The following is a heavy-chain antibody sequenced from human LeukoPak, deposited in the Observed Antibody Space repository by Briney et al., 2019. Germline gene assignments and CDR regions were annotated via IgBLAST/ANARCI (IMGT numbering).Heavy chain of an antibody. D-gene: IGHD3-22*01. V-gene: IGHV3-33*01. CDR3: ARDNYDSSGYYRSAFDY. CDR2: IWYDGSNK. Sequence: GGSLRLSCAASGFTFSSYGMHWVRQAPGKGLEWVAVIWYDGSNKYYADSVKGRFTISRDNSKNTLYLQMSSLRAEDTAVYYCARDNYDSSGYYRSAFDYWGQGTLVTVSS. CDR1: GFTFSSYG. J-gene: IGHJ4*02.